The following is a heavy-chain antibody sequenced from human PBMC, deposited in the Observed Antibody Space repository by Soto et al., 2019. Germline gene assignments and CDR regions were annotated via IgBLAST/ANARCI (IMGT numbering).Heavy chain of an antibody. CDR3: ARVGLLVGAWYCFDY. D-gene: IGHD1-26*01. CDR2: ITPNSGGI. V-gene: IGHV1-2*02. CDR1: GYTFTDYY. Sequence: QVQLVQSGAEVKKPGASVKVSCKASGYTFTDYYLHWVRQAPGQGLEWMGWITPNSGGINYAQKFQGRVTMTRDTSISPVYMHLSRLRSDDTAVYYCARVGLLVGAWYCFDYWGQGTLVTVSS. J-gene: IGHJ4*02.